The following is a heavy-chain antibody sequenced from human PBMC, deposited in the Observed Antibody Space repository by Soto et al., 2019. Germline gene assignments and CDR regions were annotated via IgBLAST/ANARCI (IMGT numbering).Heavy chain of an antibody. V-gene: IGHV1-69*13. CDR3: ARAGPAGFNYYYYGMDV. CDR2: IIPIFGTA. CDR1: GGTFSSYA. D-gene: IGHD6-19*01. Sequence: SVKVSCKASGGTFSSYAISWVRQAPGQGLEWMGGIIPIFGTANYAQKFQGRVTITADESTSTAYMELSSLRSEDTAVYYCARAGPAGFNYYYYGMDVWGQGTTVTVS. J-gene: IGHJ6*02.